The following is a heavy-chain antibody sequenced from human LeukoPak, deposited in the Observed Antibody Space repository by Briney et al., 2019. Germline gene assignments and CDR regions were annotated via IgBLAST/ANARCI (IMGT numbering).Heavy chain of an antibody. CDR3: ALTPYARYYYDSSGTRLDY. V-gene: IGHV4-30-4*08. CDR1: GGSISSGDYY. D-gene: IGHD3-22*01. Sequence: SQTLSLTCTVSGGSISSGDYYWSWIRQPPGKGLEWLGYIYYSGSTYYNPSLKSRVTISVDTSKNQFSLKLSSVTAADTAVYYCALTPYARYYYDSSGTRLDYWGQGTLVTVSS. J-gene: IGHJ4*02. CDR2: IYYSGST.